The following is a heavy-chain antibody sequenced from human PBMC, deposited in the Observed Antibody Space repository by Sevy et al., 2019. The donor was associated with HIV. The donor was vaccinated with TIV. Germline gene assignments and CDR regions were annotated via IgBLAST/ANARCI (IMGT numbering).Heavy chain of an antibody. D-gene: IGHD2-21*02. Sequence: GGSLRLSCTASGFNFGDYAMSWFRQAPGRGLEWVGFIRSETYGETTEDAASVKGRFTVSRDDSKSIVYLQMNSLKTEDTAVYYCTRRASRVYGDHLNLYWGQGTLVTISS. CDR3: TRRASRVYGDHLNLY. V-gene: IGHV3-49*03. J-gene: IGHJ4*02. CDR1: GFNFGDYA. CDR2: IRSETYGETT.